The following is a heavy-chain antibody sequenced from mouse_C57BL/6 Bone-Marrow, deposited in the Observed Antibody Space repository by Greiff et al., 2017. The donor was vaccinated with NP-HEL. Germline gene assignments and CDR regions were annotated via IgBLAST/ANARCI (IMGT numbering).Heavy chain of an antibody. CDR1: GYSITSGYD. J-gene: IGHJ3*01. D-gene: IGHD1-1*01. CDR2: ISYSGST. Sequence: ESGPGMVKPSQSLSLTCTVTGYSITSGYDWHWIRHFPGNKLEWMGYISYSGSTNYNPSLKSRISITHDTSKNHFFLKLNSVTTEDTATYYCARGPSTVVPTFAYWGQGTLVTVSA. CDR3: ARGPSTVVPTFAY. V-gene: IGHV3-1*01.